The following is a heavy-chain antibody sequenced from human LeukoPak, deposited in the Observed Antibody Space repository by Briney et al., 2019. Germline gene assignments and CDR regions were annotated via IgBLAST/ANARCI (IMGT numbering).Heavy chain of an antibody. J-gene: IGHJ4*02. Sequence: RPGGSLRLSCAASGFTFDDYGMSWVRQAPGKWLEWVSGINWNGGSTVYADSVKGRFTISRVNAKNSLYLQMNSLRAEDTALYYYARGGWFGELLFDYWGQGTLVTVSS. D-gene: IGHD3-10*01. CDR3: ARGGWFGELLFDY. V-gene: IGHV3-20*04. CDR1: GFTFDDYG. CDR2: INWNGGST.